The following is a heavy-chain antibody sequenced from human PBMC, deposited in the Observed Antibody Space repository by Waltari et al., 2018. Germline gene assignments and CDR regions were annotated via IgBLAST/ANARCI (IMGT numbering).Heavy chain of an antibody. CDR2: IYYSGST. CDR1: GGSISSYS. CDR3: ARGPAAAGTIDY. D-gene: IGHD6-13*01. J-gene: IGHJ4*02. V-gene: IGHV4-59*01. Sequence: QVQLQESGPGLVKPSETMSLTCTVSGGSISSYSLSWIRQPPGKGLEWIGYIYYSGSTNYTPSLKSRVTISVDTSKNQFSLKLSSVTAADTAVYYCARGPAAAGTIDYWGQGTLVTVSS.